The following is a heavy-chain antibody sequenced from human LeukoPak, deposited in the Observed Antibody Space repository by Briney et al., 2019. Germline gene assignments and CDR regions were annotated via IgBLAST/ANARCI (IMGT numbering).Heavy chain of an antibody. Sequence: GGSLRLSCAASGFIFSSYWMSWVRQAPGKGLEWVANIKQDGSEKYYVDSVKGRFTISRDNAKNSLYLQMNSLRAEDTAVYYCARDREEGLFDPWGQGTLVTVSS. CDR3: ARDREEGLFDP. J-gene: IGHJ5*02. CDR2: IKQDGSEK. CDR1: GFIFSSYW. D-gene: IGHD1-26*01. V-gene: IGHV3-7*01.